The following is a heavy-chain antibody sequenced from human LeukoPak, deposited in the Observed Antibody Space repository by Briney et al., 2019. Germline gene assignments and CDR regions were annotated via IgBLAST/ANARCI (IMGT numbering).Heavy chain of an antibody. CDR1: GFSFNGYA. J-gene: IGHJ4*02. V-gene: IGHV3-23*01. D-gene: IGHD6-19*01. CDR3: AKYETWTSGRYFDY. Sequence: GGSLRLPCAASGFSFNGYAMTWVRQAPGKGLEWVSTISGGGGTTYYADSVKGRFTISRDNSKSTLYLQLDSLRAEDTALYYCAKYETWTSGRYFDYWGQGTLVTVSP. CDR2: ISGGGGTT.